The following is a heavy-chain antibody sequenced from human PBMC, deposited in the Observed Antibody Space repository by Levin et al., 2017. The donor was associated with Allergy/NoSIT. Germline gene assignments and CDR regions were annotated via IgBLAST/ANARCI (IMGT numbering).Heavy chain of an antibody. CDR3: ARDRSFDC. V-gene: IGHV3-13*04. Sequence: GGSLRLSCAASGFTFSAYDMHWVRQATGKGLEWVSAIGTAGDTYYPGSVKGRFTISRENAKNSFYLQMNNLRAGDTAVYYCARDRSFDCWGQGTLVTVSS. CDR1: GFTFSAYD. CDR2: IGTAGDT. J-gene: IGHJ4*02.